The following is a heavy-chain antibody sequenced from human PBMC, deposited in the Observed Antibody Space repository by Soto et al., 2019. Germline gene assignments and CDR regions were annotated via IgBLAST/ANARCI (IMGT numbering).Heavy chain of an antibody. CDR1: GFTFSSCA. CDR2: ISYDGSNK. CDR3: ARAPDYGDGYGMDV. Sequence: PGGSLRLSCAASGFTFSSCAMHWVRQAPGKGLEWVAVISYDGSNKYYADSVKGRFTISRDNSKNTLYLQMNSLRTEDTAVYYCARAPDYGDGYGMDVWGQGTTVTVSS. J-gene: IGHJ6*02. V-gene: IGHV3-30-3*01. D-gene: IGHD4-17*01.